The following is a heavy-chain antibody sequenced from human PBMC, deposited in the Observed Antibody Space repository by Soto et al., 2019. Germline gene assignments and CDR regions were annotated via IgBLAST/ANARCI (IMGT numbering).Heavy chain of an antibody. Sequence: SESLSLSCSVSGGSVSSHFWAWIRQPPGKGLEWVGYIFYTGITNYNPSLQSRVSISVDTSKERFSLTLNSVTAADTAVYYCARGGYDFSGVNFDEGFDFWGQGIPVTVSS. CDR3: ARGGYDFSGVNFDEGFDF. CDR2: IFYTGIT. J-gene: IGHJ3*01. D-gene: IGHD3-22*01. CDR1: GGSVSSHF. V-gene: IGHV4-59*02.